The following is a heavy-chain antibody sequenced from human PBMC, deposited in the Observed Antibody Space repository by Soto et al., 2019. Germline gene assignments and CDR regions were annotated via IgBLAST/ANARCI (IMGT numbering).Heavy chain of an antibody. CDR1: GYTLTELS. CDR3: ARDVYSSWKNYSYYYGLDV. Sequence: QVQLVQSGAEVKKPGASVKVSCKVSGYTLTELSMHWVRQAPGKGLEWMGGFDPEDGETIYAQKFQGRVTMTEDTSTDTAYMELSSLRSEDTAVYYCARDVYSSWKNYSYYYGLDVWGQGTTVTVSS. V-gene: IGHV1-24*01. CDR2: FDPEDGET. D-gene: IGHD6-13*01. J-gene: IGHJ6*02.